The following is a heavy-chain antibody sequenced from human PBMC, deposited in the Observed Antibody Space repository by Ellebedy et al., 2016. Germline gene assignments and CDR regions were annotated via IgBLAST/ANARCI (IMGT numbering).Heavy chain of an antibody. V-gene: IGHV3-7*04. J-gene: IGHJ4*02. CDR3: ARRALMVTFGGLLDY. CDR2: IKQDGSER. Sequence: GGSLRLSCAASGFSFSRHWMSWVRQAPGKGLEWVANIKQDGSERYYVDSVKGRFTISRDNAKKSLSLQMNSLRAEDTAVYYCARRALMVTFGGLLDYWGQGTLVTVSS. CDR1: GFSFSRHW. D-gene: IGHD3-16*01.